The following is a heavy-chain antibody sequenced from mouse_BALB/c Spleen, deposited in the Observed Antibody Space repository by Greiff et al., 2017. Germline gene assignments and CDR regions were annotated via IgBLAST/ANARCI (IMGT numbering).Heavy chain of an antibody. Sequence: DVMLVESGGGLVKPGGSLKLSCAASGFTFSDYYMYWVRQTPEKRLEWVATISDGGSYTYYPDSVKGRFTISRDNAKNNLYLQMSSLKSEDTAMYYCARGTHYFDYWGQGTTLTVSS. CDR3: ARGTHYFDY. CDR2: ISDGGSYT. V-gene: IGHV5-4*02. CDR1: GFTFSDYY. J-gene: IGHJ2*01.